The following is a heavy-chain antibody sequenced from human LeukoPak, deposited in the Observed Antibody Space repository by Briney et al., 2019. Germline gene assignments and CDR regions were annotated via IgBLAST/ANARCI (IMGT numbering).Heavy chain of an antibody. V-gene: IGHV4-38-2*02. CDR2: VYHSGT. CDR3: AKSSGGGGHDS. CDR1: GYSIGSGYY. D-gene: IGHD6-25*01. J-gene: IGHJ5*01. Sequence: SETLSLTCTVSGYSIGSGYYWAWIRQPPGKGLEWIGCVYHSGTYYKSSLTSRVTISMDTSKNQFSLKLTSATAADSAFYYCAKSSGGGGHDSWGQGTLVTVSS.